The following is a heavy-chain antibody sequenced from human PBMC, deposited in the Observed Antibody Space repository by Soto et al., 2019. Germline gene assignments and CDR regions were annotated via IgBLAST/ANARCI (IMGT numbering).Heavy chain of an antibody. Sequence: HGGCLGLCCAACGVRVFNNYMSWVRQAPGEGLEWVSVIFSGGSTSYADSVKGRFTVSRDSSKNTLYLQMNSLRAEDTAVYYCATHPSSLKWGQGTLVTVSS. J-gene: IGHJ4*02. CDR2: IFSGGST. CDR1: GVRVFNNY. CDR3: ATHPSSLK. V-gene: IGHV3-53*01.